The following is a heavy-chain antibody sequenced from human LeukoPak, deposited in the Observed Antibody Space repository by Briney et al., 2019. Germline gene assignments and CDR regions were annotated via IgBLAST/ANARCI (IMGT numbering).Heavy chain of an antibody. CDR3: GAGHFAGVDY. V-gene: IGHV3-30*03. CDR1: GFNFRLYG. D-gene: IGHD6-19*01. CDR2: ISQDGKNQ. J-gene: IGHJ4*02. Sequence: PGRSLRLSCAASGFNFRLYGIHWVRQTPGKGLEWVAVISQDGKNQYFADFAKGRFTVSRDNSKNTVHLEMNTLGSEDSAVYYCGAGHFAGVDYWGLGTSVTVSS.